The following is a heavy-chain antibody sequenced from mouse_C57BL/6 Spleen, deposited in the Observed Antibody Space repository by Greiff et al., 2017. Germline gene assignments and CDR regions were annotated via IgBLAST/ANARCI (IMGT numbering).Heavy chain of an antibody. V-gene: IGHV5-6*01. Sequence: EVQLVESGGDLVKPGGSLKLSCAASGFTFSSYGMSWVRQTPDKRLEWVATISSGGSYTYYPDSVKGRFTISRDNAKNTLYLQMSSLKSEDTAMYYCARSGHGSSYHYYAMDYWGQGTSVTVSS. D-gene: IGHD1-1*01. CDR1: GFTFSSYG. J-gene: IGHJ4*01. CDR2: ISSGGSYT. CDR3: ARSGHGSSYHYYAMDY.